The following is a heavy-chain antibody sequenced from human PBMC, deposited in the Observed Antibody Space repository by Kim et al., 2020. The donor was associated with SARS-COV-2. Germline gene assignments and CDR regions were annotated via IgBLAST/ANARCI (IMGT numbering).Heavy chain of an antibody. Sequence: PDSGATDYAQKFQGRVTLTSDTSISTTYMELSSLRSDDAAVYYCARGDLRGWGQGTLVTVSS. J-gene: IGHJ4*02. D-gene: IGHD3-10*01. CDR2: PDSGAT. CDR3: ARGDLRG. V-gene: IGHV1-2*02.